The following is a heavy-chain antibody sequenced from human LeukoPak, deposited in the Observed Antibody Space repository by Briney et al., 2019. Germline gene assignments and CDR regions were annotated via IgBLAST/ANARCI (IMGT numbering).Heavy chain of an antibody. CDR3: ARDFAPDDYGGNAWPLGCGDY. Sequence: GESLRLSFAASGYTFSSYAMQSVRQARGKGLERVPVISYDGSNKYYADSEKGRFTISRDNTTNTLYLQMNSLRAEDTAVYYCARDFAPDDYGGNAWPLGCGDYWGQGTLVTVSS. V-gene: IGHV3-30*01. CDR2: ISYDGSNK. D-gene: IGHD4-23*01. CDR1: GYTFSSYA. J-gene: IGHJ4*02.